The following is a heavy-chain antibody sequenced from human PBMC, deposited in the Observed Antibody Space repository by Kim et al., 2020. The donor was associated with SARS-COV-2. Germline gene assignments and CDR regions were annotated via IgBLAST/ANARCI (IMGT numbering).Heavy chain of an antibody. CDR3: AAGVTIFGVASY. Sequence: NYAQKFQERVTITRDMSTSTAYMELSSLRSEYTAVYYCAAGVTIFGVASYWGQGTLVTVSS. D-gene: IGHD3-3*01. J-gene: IGHJ4*02. V-gene: IGHV1-58*01.